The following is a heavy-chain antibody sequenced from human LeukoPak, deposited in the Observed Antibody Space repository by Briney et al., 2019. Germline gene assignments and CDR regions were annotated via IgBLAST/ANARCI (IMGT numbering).Heavy chain of an antibody. CDR2: INHSGST. D-gene: IGHD2-2*01. CDR3: ARIRPRGSSSPMIYYYYGMDV. CDR1: GGSFSGYF. Sequence: SETLSLPCAVYGGSFSGYFWSWIRQSPGKGLEWIGQINHSGSTNYNPSLKSRVTVSVDTSKNQFSLKLSSVTAADTAVYYCARIRPRGSSSPMIYYYYGMDVWGQGTPVTVSS. V-gene: IGHV4-34*01. J-gene: IGHJ6*02.